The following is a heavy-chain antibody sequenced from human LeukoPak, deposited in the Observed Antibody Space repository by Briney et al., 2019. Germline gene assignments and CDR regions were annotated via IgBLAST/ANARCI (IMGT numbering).Heavy chain of an antibody. CDR2: INPNSGGT. CDR3: ARGAKSYYYYHMDV. V-gene: IGHV1-2*02. J-gene: IGHJ6*03. CDR1: GYTFTGYY. Sequence: ASVKVSCKASGYTFTGYYMHWVRQAPGQGLEWMGWINPNSGGTNYAQKFQGRATMTRDTSISTAYMDVSRLTSDDTAVYYCARGAKSYYYYHMDVWGKGTTVTVSS.